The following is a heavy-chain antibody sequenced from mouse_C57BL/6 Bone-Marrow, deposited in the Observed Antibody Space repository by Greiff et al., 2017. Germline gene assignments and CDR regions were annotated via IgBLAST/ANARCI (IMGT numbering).Heavy chain of an antibody. Sequence: QVQLKQPGAELVRPGTSVKLSCKASGYTFTSYWMHWVKQRPGQGLEWIGVIDPSDSYTNYNQKFKGTATLTVDTSSSPAYMQLSSLTSEDSAVYYCARRGDGDYVDYWGQGTTLTVSS. J-gene: IGHJ2*01. CDR1: GYTFTSYW. V-gene: IGHV1-59*01. D-gene: IGHD1-1*02. CDR3: ARRGDGDYVDY. CDR2: IDPSDSYT.